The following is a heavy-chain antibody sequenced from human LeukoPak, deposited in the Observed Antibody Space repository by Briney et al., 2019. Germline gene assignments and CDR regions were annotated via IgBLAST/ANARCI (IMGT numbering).Heavy chain of an antibody. Sequence: PGGSLRLSCAASGFTFSSYSMNWVRQAPGKGLEWVSYISSSDTIYYADSVKGRFTISRDNAENSLYLQMSSLRAEDTAVYYGAIYRQQWPLDAFDIWGQGTVVTVSS. J-gene: IGHJ3*02. D-gene: IGHD1-1*01. V-gene: IGHV3-48*04. CDR2: ISSSDTI. CDR1: GFTFSSYS. CDR3: AIYRQQWPLDAFDI.